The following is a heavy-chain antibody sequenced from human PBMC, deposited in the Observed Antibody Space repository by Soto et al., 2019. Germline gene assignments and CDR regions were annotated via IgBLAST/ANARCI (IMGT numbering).Heavy chain of an antibody. Sequence: SETMSLTCAVAGGSFTSNNWWTWVRQPPGQGLEWIGEIYRTGSTNYNPSLKSRVTISLDKSENQFSLKVTSLTAADTAVYYCASRDPGTSVDYWGQGTLVTVSS. V-gene: IGHV4-4*02. CDR2: IYRTGST. D-gene: IGHD1-7*01. CDR1: GGSFTSNNW. CDR3: ASRDPGTSVDY. J-gene: IGHJ4*02.